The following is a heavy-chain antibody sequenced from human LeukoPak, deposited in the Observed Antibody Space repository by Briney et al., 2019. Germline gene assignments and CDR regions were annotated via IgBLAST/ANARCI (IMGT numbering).Heavy chain of an antibody. Sequence: GESLKISCKGSGYSFTSYWIGWVGQMPGKGLEWMGIIYPGDSDTRYSPSFQGQVTILADKSISTAYLQWSSLKASDTDMYYCASPDPYDSSGFPQTEGACDIWGQGTMVTVSS. V-gene: IGHV5-51*01. J-gene: IGHJ3*02. CDR3: ASPDPYDSSGFPQTEGACDI. CDR1: GYSFTSYW. CDR2: IYPGDSDT. D-gene: IGHD3-22*01.